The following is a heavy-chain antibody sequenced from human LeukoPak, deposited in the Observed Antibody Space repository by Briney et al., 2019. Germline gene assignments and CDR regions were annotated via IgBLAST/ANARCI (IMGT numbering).Heavy chain of an antibody. CDR2: ISGSCGST. Sequence: GGSLRLSCAASGFTFSSYAMSWVRQAPGKGLEWVSAISGSCGSTYYADSVKGRFTISRDNSKNTLYLQMNSLRAADTAVYYCAKDRRVVVPAAIWYFDYWGQGTLVTVSS. V-gene: IGHV3-23*01. J-gene: IGHJ4*02. CDR1: GFTFSSYA. CDR3: AKDRRVVVPAAIWYFDY. D-gene: IGHD2-2*01.